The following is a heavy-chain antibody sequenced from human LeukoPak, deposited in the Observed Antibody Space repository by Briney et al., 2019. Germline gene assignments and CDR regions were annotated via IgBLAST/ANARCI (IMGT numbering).Heavy chain of an antibody. Sequence: ASVKVSCKASGGTFSSYAISWVRQAPGQGLEWMGWINPNSGGTNYAQKFQGRVTMTRDTSISTAYMELSRLRSDDTAVYYCTVRGVKIFDYWGQGTLATVSS. D-gene: IGHD3-10*02. J-gene: IGHJ4*02. CDR3: TVRGVKIFDY. CDR1: GGTFSSYA. V-gene: IGHV1-2*02. CDR2: INPNSGGT.